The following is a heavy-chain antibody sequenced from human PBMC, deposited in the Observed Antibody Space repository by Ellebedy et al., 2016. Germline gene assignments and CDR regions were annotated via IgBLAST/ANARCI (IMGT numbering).Heavy chain of an antibody. Sequence: SETLSLXXTVSGGSISSGDYYWSWIRQPPGKGLEWIGYIYYSGSTYYNPSLKSRVTISVDTSKNQFSLKLSSVTAADTAVYYCARGGTGKAQWGLAEFDYWGQGTLVTVSS. D-gene: IGHD1-1*01. CDR1: GGSISSGDYY. V-gene: IGHV4-30-4*01. J-gene: IGHJ4*02. CDR3: ARGGTGKAQWGLAEFDY. CDR2: IYYSGST.